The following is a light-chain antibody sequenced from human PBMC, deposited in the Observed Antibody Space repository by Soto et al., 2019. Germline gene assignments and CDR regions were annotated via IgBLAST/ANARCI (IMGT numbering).Light chain of an antibody. V-gene: IGKV1-5*03. CDR1: QSISSW. CDR2: KAS. Sequence: DIQMTQSPSTLSASVGDRVTITCRASQSISSWLAWYPQKPGKAPKRLIYKASSLESGVPSRFSGSGSGTEFTLTISSLQPHDFATYYCQKYNSYVTFGGGTKVNIK. CDR3: QKYNSYVT. J-gene: IGKJ4*01.